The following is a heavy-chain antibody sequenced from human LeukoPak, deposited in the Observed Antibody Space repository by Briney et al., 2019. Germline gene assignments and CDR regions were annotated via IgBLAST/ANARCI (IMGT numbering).Heavy chain of an antibody. D-gene: IGHD1-14*01. V-gene: IGHV1-69*05. J-gene: IGHJ1*01. Sequence: SVKVSCEASGGTFSSYAISWVRQAPGQGLEWMGGIIPIFGTANYAQKFQGRVTITTDESTSTAYMELSSLRSEDTAVYYCARDGTGTVGYFQHWGQGTLVTVSS. CDR3: ARDGTGTVGYFQH. CDR2: IIPIFGTA. CDR1: GGTFSSYA.